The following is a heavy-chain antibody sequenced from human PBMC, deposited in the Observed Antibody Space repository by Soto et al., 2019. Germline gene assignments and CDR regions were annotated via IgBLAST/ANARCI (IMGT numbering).Heavy chain of an antibody. CDR1: GFTFRSYD. CDR2: IGTAGDT. Sequence: PGGSLRLSCAASGFTFRSYDMHWVRQATGKGLEWVSAIGTAGDTYYPGSVKGRFTISRENAKNSLYLQMNSLRAGDTAVYYCARGGLNYYDSSGYYDGKEYYFDYWGQGTLVTVSS. CDR3: ARGGLNYYDSSGYYDGKEYYFDY. V-gene: IGHV3-13*04. D-gene: IGHD3-22*01. J-gene: IGHJ4*02.